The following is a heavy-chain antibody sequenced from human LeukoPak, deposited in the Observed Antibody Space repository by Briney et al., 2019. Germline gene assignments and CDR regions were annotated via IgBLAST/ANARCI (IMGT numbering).Heavy chain of an antibody. CDR3: ADRSSSFVY. V-gene: IGHV3-23*01. CDR2: ISGSGGST. J-gene: IGHJ4*02. D-gene: IGHD6-13*01. CDR1: GFTFSSYA. Sequence: PGGSLRLSCAVSGFTFSSYAMSWVRQAPGKGLEWVSAISGSGGSTYYADSVKGRFTISRDNSRNTLYLQMNSLRAEDTAVYYCADRSSSFVYWGQGTLVTVSS.